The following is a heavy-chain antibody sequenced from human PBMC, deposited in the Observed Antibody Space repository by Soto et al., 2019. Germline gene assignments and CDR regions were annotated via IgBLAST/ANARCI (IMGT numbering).Heavy chain of an antibody. CDR3: ARDDYGDYSY. V-gene: IGHV4-59*01. CDR2: IYYSGST. Sequence: SETLSLTCTVSGGSISSYYWSWIRQPPGKGLEWIGYIYYSGSTNYNPSLKSRVTISVDTSKNQFSLKLSSVTAADTAVYYCARDDYGDYSYWGQGTLVTVSS. D-gene: IGHD4-17*01. J-gene: IGHJ4*02. CDR1: GGSISSYY.